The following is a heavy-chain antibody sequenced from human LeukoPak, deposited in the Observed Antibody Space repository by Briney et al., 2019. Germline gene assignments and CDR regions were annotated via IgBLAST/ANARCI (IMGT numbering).Heavy chain of an antibody. Sequence: GESLKISCKGSGYSFTNYWIGWVRQMPGKSLEWMGIIYPSDSDTRYSPSFQGQVTISADKSISTAYLQWSSLKASDTAMYYCARQGAYCGGDCPYHAFDIWGQGTMVTVSS. CDR2: IYPSDSDT. J-gene: IGHJ3*02. D-gene: IGHD2-21*02. V-gene: IGHV5-51*01. CDR1: GYSFTNYW. CDR3: ARQGAYCGGDCPYHAFDI.